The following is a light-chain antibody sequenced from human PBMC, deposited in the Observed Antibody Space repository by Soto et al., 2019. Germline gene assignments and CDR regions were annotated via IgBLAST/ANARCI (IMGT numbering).Light chain of an antibody. Sequence: EIVMTQSPATLSVSPVESATLSCRASQNVIRNLVWYQQKPGQAPRLLIYGASTRATGIPARFSGSGSGTEFTLTINSLQSEDFAFYYCQQYNSWPPTFGQGTKVEVK. CDR3: QQYNSWPPT. J-gene: IGKJ1*01. V-gene: IGKV3-15*01. CDR2: GAS. CDR1: QNVIRN.